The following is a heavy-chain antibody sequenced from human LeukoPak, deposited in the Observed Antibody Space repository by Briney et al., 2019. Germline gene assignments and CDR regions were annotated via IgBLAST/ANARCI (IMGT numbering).Heavy chain of an antibody. Sequence: GGSLRLSCAASGFTVSDYYMSWIRQAPGKGLEWVSYMSSGGTIIYYADSLKGRFTISRDNAKNSLYLQMNSLRAEDTAVYYCASSSSGSYPNDAFDIWGQGTMVTVPS. D-gene: IGHD1-26*01. CDR1: GFTVSDYY. J-gene: IGHJ3*02. CDR3: ASSSSGSYPNDAFDI. V-gene: IGHV3-11*04. CDR2: MSSGGTII.